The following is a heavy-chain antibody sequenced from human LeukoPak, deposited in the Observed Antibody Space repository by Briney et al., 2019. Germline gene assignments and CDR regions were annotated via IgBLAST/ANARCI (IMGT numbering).Heavy chain of an antibody. D-gene: IGHD6-13*01. Sequence: GGSLRLSCAASGFTFDDYAMHWVRQAPGKGLEWVSLISWDGGSTYYADSVKGRLTISRDNSKNSLYLQMNSLRAEDTALYYCAKTMPGIAAPLDYWGQGTLVTVSS. CDR2: ISWDGGST. V-gene: IGHV3-43D*04. CDR1: GFTFDDYA. CDR3: AKTMPGIAAPLDY. J-gene: IGHJ4*02.